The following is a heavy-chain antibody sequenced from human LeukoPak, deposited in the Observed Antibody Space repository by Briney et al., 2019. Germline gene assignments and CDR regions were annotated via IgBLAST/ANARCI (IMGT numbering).Heavy chain of an antibody. D-gene: IGHD3-3*01. Sequence: ASVKVSCKASGYTFTSYGISWVRQAPGQGLEWMGWISAYNGNTNYAQKLQGRVTMTTDTSTSTAYMELRSLRSDDTAVYYCARGRVYDFWSGYWPSYYYYGMDVWGQGTTVTVSS. CDR2: ISAYNGNT. CDR3: ARGRVYDFWSGYWPSYYYYGMDV. J-gene: IGHJ6*02. CDR1: GYTFTSYG. V-gene: IGHV1-18*01.